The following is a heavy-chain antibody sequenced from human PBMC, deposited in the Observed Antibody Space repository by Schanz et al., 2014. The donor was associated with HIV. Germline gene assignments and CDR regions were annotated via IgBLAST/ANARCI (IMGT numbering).Heavy chain of an antibody. J-gene: IGHJ5*01. CDR3: AKDLRANYYGPQVDWFDS. V-gene: IGHV3-30*04. D-gene: IGHD3-10*01. CDR1: EFIFSTYA. CDR2: ISNEGSKT. Sequence: VQLLESGGGLVQPGGSLRLSCAASEFIFSTYAMGWVRQAPGKGLEWVALISNEGSKTYYADSVKGRFTISRANSKSTLYLQMNSLRAEDTAVYYCAKDLRANYYGPQVDWFDSWGQGTRVTVTS.